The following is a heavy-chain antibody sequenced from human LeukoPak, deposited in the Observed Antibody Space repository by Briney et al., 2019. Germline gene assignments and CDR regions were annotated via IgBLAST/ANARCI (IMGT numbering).Heavy chain of an antibody. CDR1: GFTFTNYW. CDR2: VSTDGRTT. D-gene: IGHD4-17*01. J-gene: IGHJ4*02. CDR3: AKEIWPTVTTPGWTYFDY. Sequence: GGSLRLSCAASGFTFTNYWIHWVRQAPGKGLVWISRVSTDGRTTSCADSVKGRFTISRDNSKNTLYLQMNSLRAEDTAVYYCAKEIWPTVTTPGWTYFDYWGQGALVTVSS. V-gene: IGHV3-74*01.